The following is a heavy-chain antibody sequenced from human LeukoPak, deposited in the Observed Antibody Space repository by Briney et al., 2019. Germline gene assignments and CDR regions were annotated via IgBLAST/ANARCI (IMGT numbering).Heavy chain of an antibody. D-gene: IGHD3-10*01. CDR2: IYYSGST. CDR3: ARVGWFGENWFDP. V-gene: IGHV4-59*01. Sequence: SETLSLTCTVSGGSISSYYWSWIRQPLGKGLEWIGYIYYSGSTNYNPSLKSRVTISVDTSKNQFSLKLSSVTAADTAVYYCARVGWFGENWFDPWGQGTLVTVSS. J-gene: IGHJ5*02. CDR1: GGSISSYY.